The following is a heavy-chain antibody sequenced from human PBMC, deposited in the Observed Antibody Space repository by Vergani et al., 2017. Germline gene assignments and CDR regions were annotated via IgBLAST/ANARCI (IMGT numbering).Heavy chain of an antibody. D-gene: IGHD2-2*01. J-gene: IGHJ2*01. CDR3: ARDQEGYCSSTSCYWGWYFDL. V-gene: IGHV1-69*13. CDR1: GGTFSSYA. CDR2: IITIFGTA. Sequence: QVQLVQSGAEVKKPGSSVKVSCKASGGTFSSYAISWVRQAPGQGLEWMGRIITIFGTANYAQKFQGRVTITADESTSTAYMELSSLRSEDTAVYYCARDQEGYCSSTSCYWGWYFDLWGRGTLVTVSS.